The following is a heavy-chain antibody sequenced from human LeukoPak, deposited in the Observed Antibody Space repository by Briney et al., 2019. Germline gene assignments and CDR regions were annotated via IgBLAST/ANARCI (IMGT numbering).Heavy chain of an antibody. D-gene: IGHD1-7*01. V-gene: IGHV3-11*04. Sequence: KPGGSLRLSCAASGFSFSDYYMSWIRQAPGKGLEWVSYIGSSGDTMSYADSVKGRFTISRDNAKNSLYLQMSSLRAEDAAIYYCARVMGNYASDYWGQGALVTVSS. CDR3: ARVMGNYASDY. CDR1: GFSFSDYY. CDR2: IGSSGDTM. J-gene: IGHJ4*02.